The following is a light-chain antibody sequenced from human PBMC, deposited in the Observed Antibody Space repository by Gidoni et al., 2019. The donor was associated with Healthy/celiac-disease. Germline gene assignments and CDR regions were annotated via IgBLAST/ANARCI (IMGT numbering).Light chain of an antibody. CDR3: QQYYSTPYT. CDR1: QSVLYSSHNKNY. V-gene: IGKV4-1*01. Sequence: DIVMTQSQDSLAVSLGERATINCKSSQSVLYSSHNKNYLAWYQQKPGQPPKLLIYWASTRESGVPDRFSGSGSGTDFTLTISSLQAEDVAVYYCQQYYSTPYTFGQGTKLEIK. J-gene: IGKJ2*01. CDR2: WAS.